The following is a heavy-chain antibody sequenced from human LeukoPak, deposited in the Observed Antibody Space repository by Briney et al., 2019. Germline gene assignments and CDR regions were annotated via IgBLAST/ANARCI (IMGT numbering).Heavy chain of an antibody. Sequence: PGGSLRLSCAASGFTVSSNYMSWVRQAPGKGLEWVSVINSGGSTYYADSVKGRFTISRHNSKNTLYLQMNSLRAEDTAVYYCARARCSGGSCYGSYYYYGMDVWGQGTTVTVSS. CDR3: ARARCSGGSCYGSYYYYGMDV. J-gene: IGHJ6*02. CDR1: GFTVSSNY. V-gene: IGHV3-53*04. D-gene: IGHD2-15*01. CDR2: INSGGST.